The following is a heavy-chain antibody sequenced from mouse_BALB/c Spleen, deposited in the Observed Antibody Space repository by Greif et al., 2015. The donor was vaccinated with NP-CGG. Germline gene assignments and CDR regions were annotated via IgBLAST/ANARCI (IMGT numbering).Heavy chain of an antibody. CDR1: GYAFSSYW. CDR3: ATPLGYFYYYAMDY. CDR2: IYPGDGDT. D-gene: IGHD2-14*01. J-gene: IGHJ4*01. Sequence: VKVVESGAELVRPGSSVKISCKASGYAFSSYWMNWVKQRPGQGLEWIGQIYPGDGDTNYNGKFKGKATLTADKSSSTAYMQLSSLTSEDSAVYFCATPLGYFYYYAMDYWGQGTSVTVSS. V-gene: IGHV1-80*01.